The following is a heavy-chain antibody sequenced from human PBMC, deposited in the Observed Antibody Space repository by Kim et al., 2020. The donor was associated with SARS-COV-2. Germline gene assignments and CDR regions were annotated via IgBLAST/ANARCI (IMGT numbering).Heavy chain of an antibody. CDR2: IYWDDDK. V-gene: IGHV2-5*02. Sequence: SGPTLVNPTQTLTLTCTFSGFSLSTSGVGVGWIRQPPGKALEWLALIYWDDDKRYSPSLKSRLTITKDTSKNQVVLTMTNMDPVDTATYYCALSSGWHYYYYYGMDVWGQGTTVTVSS. CDR1: GFSLSTSGVG. D-gene: IGHD6-19*01. CDR3: ALSSGWHYYYYYGMDV. J-gene: IGHJ6*02.